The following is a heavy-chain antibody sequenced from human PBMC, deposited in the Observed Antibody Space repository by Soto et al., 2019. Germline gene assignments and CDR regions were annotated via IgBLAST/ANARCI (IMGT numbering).Heavy chain of an antibody. J-gene: IGHJ4*02. D-gene: IGHD3-9*01. Sequence: GGSLRLSCAASGFTFSSYGMHWVRQAPGKGLEWVAVIWYDGSNKYYADSVKGRFTISRDNSKNTLYLQMNSLRAEDTAVYYCARDLYPLRYFDWLQNKGGYVGYWGQGTLVTVSS. CDR2: IWYDGSNK. V-gene: IGHV3-33*01. CDR1: GFTFSSYG. CDR3: ARDLYPLRYFDWLQNKGGYVGY.